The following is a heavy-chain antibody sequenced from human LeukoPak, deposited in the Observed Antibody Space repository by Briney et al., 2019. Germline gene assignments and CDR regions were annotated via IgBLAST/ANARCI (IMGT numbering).Heavy chain of an antibody. CDR1: GGSISSSSYY. D-gene: IGHD3-16*01. CDR2: IYYSGSA. V-gene: IGHV4-39*01. CDR3: ARHLVNWGYDY. Sequence: PSETLSLTCTVSGGSISSSSYYWGWIRQPPGKGLEWIGTIYYSGSAYYNPSLKSRVTISVDTSKNQFSLKLSSVTAADPAVYYCARHLVNWGYDYWGQGTLVTVSS. J-gene: IGHJ4*02.